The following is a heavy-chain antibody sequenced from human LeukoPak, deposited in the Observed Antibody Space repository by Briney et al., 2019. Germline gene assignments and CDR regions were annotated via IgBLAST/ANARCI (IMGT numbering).Heavy chain of an antibody. CDR3: AKRGGLSSSSGWYYFDY. J-gene: IGHJ4*02. CDR1: AFTFRSYA. CDR2: ISSSGGST. Sequence: GGSLRLSCAASAFTFRSYAMSSVRQAPGKGLEWVPAISSSGGSTFNADSVKGRFTISRDNSKNTLYLQMNSLRAEDTAVYYCAKRGGLSSSSGWYYFDYWGQGTLVTVSS. V-gene: IGHV3-23*01. D-gene: IGHD6-6*01.